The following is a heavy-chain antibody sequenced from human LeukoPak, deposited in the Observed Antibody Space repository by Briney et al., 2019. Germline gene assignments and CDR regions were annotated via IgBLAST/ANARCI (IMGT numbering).Heavy chain of an antibody. CDR2: INPNSGDT. CDR3: ATYYYGSGSSPFDY. D-gene: IGHD3-10*01. J-gene: IGHJ4*02. Sequence: ASVKVSCKASGYAFTGYYMHWVRQAPGQGLEWMGRINPNSGDTNYTQKFQGRVTMTRDTSISTAYMELNRLRSDDTAVYYCATYYYGSGSSPFDYSGQGTLVTVSS. V-gene: IGHV1-2*06. CDR1: GYAFTGYY.